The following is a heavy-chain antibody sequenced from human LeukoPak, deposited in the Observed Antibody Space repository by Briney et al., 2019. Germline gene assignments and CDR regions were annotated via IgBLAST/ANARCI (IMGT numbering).Heavy chain of an antibody. CDR1: F. CDR3: ATGGALGELAILT. Sequence: FWNWLRQPAGKGLEWIGRTHASGKSNYNPSFKSRVNMSVDTSKSQISLRLNSMTAADTAVYYCATGGALGELAILTWGQGTLVSVSS. J-gene: IGHJ1*01. CDR2: THASGKS. V-gene: IGHV4-4*07. D-gene: IGHD3-16*01.